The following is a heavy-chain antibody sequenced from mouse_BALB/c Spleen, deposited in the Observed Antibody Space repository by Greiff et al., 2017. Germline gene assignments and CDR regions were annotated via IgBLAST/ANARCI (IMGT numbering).Heavy chain of an antibody. CDR2: IDTSDSYT. CDR3: AREDY. V-gene: IGHV1-69*01. CDR1: GYTFTDYW. Sequence: VQLQQSGAELVMPGASVKMSCKASGYTFTDYWMHWVKQRPGQGLEWIGAIDTSDSYTSYNQKFKGKATLTVDESSSTAYMQLSSLTSEDSAVYYCAREDYWGQGTSVTVSS. J-gene: IGHJ4*01.